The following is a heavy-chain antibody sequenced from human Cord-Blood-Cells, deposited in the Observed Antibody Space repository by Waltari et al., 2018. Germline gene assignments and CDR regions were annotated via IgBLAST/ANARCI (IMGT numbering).Heavy chain of an antibody. CDR2: IWYDGSNK. Sequence: VQLVESGGGVVQPGRSLSLSCAASGFSFRSYGSHWVLQAPGKGLEWVAVIWYDGSNKYYADSVKGRFTISRDNSKNTLYLQMNSLRAEDTAVYYCARDRSILEWLFDYWGQGTLVTVSS. D-gene: IGHD3-3*01. J-gene: IGHJ4*02. CDR3: ARDRSILEWLFDY. CDR1: GFSFRSYG. V-gene: IGHV3-33*01.